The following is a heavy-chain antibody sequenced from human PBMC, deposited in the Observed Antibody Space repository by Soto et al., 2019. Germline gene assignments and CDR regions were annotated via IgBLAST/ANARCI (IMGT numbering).Heavy chain of an antibody. V-gene: IGHV4-31*03. CDR1: GGSISSGGYY. CDR3: ARAPGDYFDY. J-gene: IGHJ4*02. CDR2: IFYSGST. Sequence: QVQLQESGPGLVKPSQTLSLTCTVSGGSISSGGYYWSWIRQHPGKGLEWIGYIFYSGSTYYNPSIKWRVTIPVDTSKNQFSLKLSSVTAADTAVYYCARAPGDYFDYWGQGTLVTVSS.